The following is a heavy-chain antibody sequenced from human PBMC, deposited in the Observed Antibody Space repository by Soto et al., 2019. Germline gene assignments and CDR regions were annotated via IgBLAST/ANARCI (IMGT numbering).Heavy chain of an antibody. CDR3: ARRLIAAAGPGVNY. D-gene: IGHD6-13*01. Sequence: SETLSLTCAVYGGSFSGYYWSWIRQPPGKGLEWVGSINHSGSTNYNPSLKSRVTISVDTSKNQFSLKLSSVTAADTAVYYCARRLIAAAGPGVNYWGQGTLVTVSS. J-gene: IGHJ4*02. CDR1: GGSFSGYY. V-gene: IGHV4-34*01. CDR2: INHSGST.